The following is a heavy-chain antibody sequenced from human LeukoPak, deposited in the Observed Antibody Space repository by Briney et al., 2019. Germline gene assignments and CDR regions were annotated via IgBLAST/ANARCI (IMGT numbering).Heavy chain of an antibody. J-gene: IGHJ4*02. V-gene: IGHV3-9*01. CDR2: ISWNSGSI. Sequence: GGSLRLSCAASGFTFDDYAMHWVRQAPGKGLEWVSGISWNSGSIGYADSVKGRFTISRDNAKNSLYLQMNSLRAEDTALYYCAKGLYSSSWELDYWGQGTLVTVYS. CDR1: GFTFDDYA. D-gene: IGHD6-13*01. CDR3: AKGLYSSSWELDY.